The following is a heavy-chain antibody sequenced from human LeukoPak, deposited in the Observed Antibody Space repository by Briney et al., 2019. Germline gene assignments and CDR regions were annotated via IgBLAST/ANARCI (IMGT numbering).Heavy chain of an antibody. V-gene: IGHV1-46*01. CDR1: GYTFARYY. D-gene: IGHD3-22*01. Sequence: GASVNVSCKASGYTFARYYIHWVRQAPGQGLEWMGIINPSGGSTRYAQKFQGRVTMTRDTSTSTVYMELSSLRSDDTAVYYCARGGYYDSSGSFDPWGQGTLVTVSS. CDR3: ARGGYYDSSGSFDP. J-gene: IGHJ5*02. CDR2: INPSGGST.